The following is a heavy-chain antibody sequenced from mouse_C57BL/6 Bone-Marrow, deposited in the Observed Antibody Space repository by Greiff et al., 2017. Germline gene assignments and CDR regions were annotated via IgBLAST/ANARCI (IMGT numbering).Heavy chain of an antibody. V-gene: IGHV5-4*01. D-gene: IGHD1-1*01. CDR3: ARDKYYSWFAY. CDR2: ISDGGGYT. J-gene: IGHJ3*01. Sequence: EVQLVESGGGLVKPGGSLKLSCAASGFTFSSYAMSWVRQTPEQRLEWVATISDGGGYTYYPDNVKGRFTISKDNAKNNLYLQMSHLKSEDTAMYYCARDKYYSWFAYWGQGTLVTVSA. CDR1: GFTFSSYA.